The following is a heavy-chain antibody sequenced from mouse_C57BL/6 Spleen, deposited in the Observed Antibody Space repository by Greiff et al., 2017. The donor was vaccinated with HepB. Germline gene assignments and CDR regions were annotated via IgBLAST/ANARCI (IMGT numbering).Heavy chain of an antibody. Sequence: VKLMESGAELVKPGASVKLSCKASGYTFTSSWMHWVKQRPGQGLEWIGYINPSSGYTKYNEKFKDKATLTADKSSSTAYMQLSSLTYEDSAFYYCARWAVVAYFDVWGTGTTVTVSS. J-gene: IGHJ1*03. V-gene: IGHV1-7*01. CDR1: GYTFTSSW. D-gene: IGHD1-1*01. CDR3: ARWAVVAYFDV. CDR2: INPSSGYT.